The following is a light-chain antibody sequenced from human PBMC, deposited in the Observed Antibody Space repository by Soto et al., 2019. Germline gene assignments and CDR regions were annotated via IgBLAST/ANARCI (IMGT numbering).Light chain of an antibody. V-gene: IGKV3-20*01. Sequence: EIVLTQSPGTLSLSPGERATLSCRASQSVSSGYLAWYQQKPGQAPRLLIYGASSRATGIPDRFSGSGSGTDVTLTISRLEPEDFAVYYCQQYDSSPWTFGQGTKVEIK. CDR3: QQYDSSPWT. CDR1: QSVSSGY. J-gene: IGKJ1*01. CDR2: GAS.